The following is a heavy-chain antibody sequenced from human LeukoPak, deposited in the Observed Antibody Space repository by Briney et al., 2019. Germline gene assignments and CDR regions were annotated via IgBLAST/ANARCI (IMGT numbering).Heavy chain of an antibody. Sequence: GGSLRLACAASGFTFSSHSMSWVRQAQGRGLEWVSFISDDTYTIYYADSVGGRFTVSRDNAKNSLFLQVNSLRAEDTAVYYCSRHQRASQYYFDYWGQGTLLAVSS. CDR1: GFTFSSHS. V-gene: IGHV3-48*01. J-gene: IGHJ4*02. CDR2: ISDDTYTI. CDR3: SRHQRASQYYFDY.